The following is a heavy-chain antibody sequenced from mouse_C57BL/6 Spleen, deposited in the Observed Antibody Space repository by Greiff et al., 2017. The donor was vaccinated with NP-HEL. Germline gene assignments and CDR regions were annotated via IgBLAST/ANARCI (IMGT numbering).Heavy chain of an antibody. Sequence: QVQLKQSGPELVKPGASVKISCKASGYAFSGSWMNWVKQRPGKGLEWIGRIYPGDGDTNYNGKFKGKATLTADKSSSTAYMQLSSLTSEDSAVYFCAGGLDYAMDYWGQGTSVTVSS. V-gene: IGHV1-82*01. CDR2: IYPGDGDT. J-gene: IGHJ4*01. CDR3: AGGLDYAMDY. CDR1: GYAFSGSW. D-gene: IGHD2-2*01.